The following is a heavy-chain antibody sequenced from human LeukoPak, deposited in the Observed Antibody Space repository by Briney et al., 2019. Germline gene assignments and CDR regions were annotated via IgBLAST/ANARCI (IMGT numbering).Heavy chain of an antibody. D-gene: IGHD6-6*01. J-gene: IGHJ6*03. V-gene: IGHV4-59*11. CDR1: GGSISSHY. CDR2: IYYSGST. Sequence: PSETLSLTCTVSGGSISSHYWSWIRQPPGKGLEWIGYIYYSGSTNYNPSLKSRVTISVDTSKNQFSLRLSSVTAADTAVYYCARDGAARPGYYMDVWGKGTTVTVSS. CDR3: ARDGAARPGYYMDV.